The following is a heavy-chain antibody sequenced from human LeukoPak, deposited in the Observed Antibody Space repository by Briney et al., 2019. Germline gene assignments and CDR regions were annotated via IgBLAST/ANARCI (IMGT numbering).Heavy chain of an antibody. Sequence: ASVKVPCKVSGYTLTELSMHWVRPAPGKGLEWMGGFDPEGGETIYAQKFQGRVTMTEDTSTDTAYMELSSLRSEDTAVYYCATQIRLIVVVIEFDYWGQGTLVTASS. CDR1: GYTLTELS. CDR3: ATQIRLIVVVIEFDY. CDR2: FDPEGGET. D-gene: IGHD2-21*01. V-gene: IGHV1-24*01. J-gene: IGHJ4*02.